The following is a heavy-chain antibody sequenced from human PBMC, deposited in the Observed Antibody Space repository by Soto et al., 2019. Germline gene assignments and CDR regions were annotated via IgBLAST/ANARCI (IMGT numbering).Heavy chain of an antibody. CDR3: ARDLYMKGIWSGYLSPSHYYYYGMDV. J-gene: IGHJ6*02. CDR2: IIPIFGTA. CDR1: GGTFSSYA. V-gene: IGHV1-69*13. Sequence: PVASVKVSCKASGGTFSSYAISWVRQAPGQGLEWMGGIIPIFGTANYAQKFQGRVTITADESTSTAYMELSSLRSEDTAVYYCARDLYMKGIWSGYLSPSHYYYYGMDVWGQGTTVTVSS. D-gene: IGHD3-3*01.